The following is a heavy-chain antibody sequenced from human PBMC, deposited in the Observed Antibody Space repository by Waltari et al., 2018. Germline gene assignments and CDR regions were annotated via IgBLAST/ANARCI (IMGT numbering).Heavy chain of an antibody. CDR3: AKDPAMKGTFDV. Sequence: EVQLLESGGGLVQPGGSLRLSCEASGFAFTSSAMTLVRQAPGKGLEWVSAISVSGGGTYYADSVKGRFTISRDNSKNTLYLQMNSLRAEDTAVYYCAKDPAMKGTFDVWGQGTVVTVSS. CDR1: GFAFTSSA. V-gene: IGHV3-23*01. J-gene: IGHJ3*01. CDR2: ISVSGGGT.